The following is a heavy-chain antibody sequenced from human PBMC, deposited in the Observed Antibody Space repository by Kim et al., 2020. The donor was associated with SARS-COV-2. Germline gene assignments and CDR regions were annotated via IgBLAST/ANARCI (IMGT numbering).Heavy chain of an antibody. CDR2: IYPGDSDT. D-gene: IGHD3-10*01. J-gene: IGHJ5*02. V-gene: IGHV5-51*01. CDR1: GYSFTSYW. CDR3: TREDFDGSGSLSFDP. Sequence: GESLKISCKGSGYSFTSYWIGWVRQMSGKDLEWMGIIYPGDSDTRYSPSFQGQVTISADKSISTAFLQWSSLKASDTAMYYCTREDFDGSGSLSFDPWGQGTLVTVSS.